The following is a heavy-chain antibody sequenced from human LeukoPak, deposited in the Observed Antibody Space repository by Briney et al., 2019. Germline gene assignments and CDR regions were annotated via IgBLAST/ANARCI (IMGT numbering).Heavy chain of an antibody. Sequence: PGGSLRLSCAASGFTFSSYWMLWVRQAPGKGLVWVSRINSDGSSTSYADSVKGRFTISRDNAKNTLYLQMNSLRAEDTAVYYCASEGYCSSTSCYDYWGQGTLVTVSS. J-gene: IGHJ4*02. CDR2: INSDGSST. D-gene: IGHD2-2*01. CDR1: GFTFSSYW. CDR3: ASEGYCSSTSCYDY. V-gene: IGHV3-74*01.